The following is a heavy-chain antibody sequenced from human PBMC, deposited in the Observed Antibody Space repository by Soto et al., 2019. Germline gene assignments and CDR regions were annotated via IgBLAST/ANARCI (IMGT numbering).Heavy chain of an antibody. Sequence: SETLSLTCAVYGGSFSGYYWSWIRQPPGKGLEWIGEINHSGSTNYNPSLKSRVTISVDTSKNQFSLKLSSVTAADTAVYYCARISLRSYDSSGYYLDYWGQGTLVTVSS. CDR3: ARISLRSYDSSGYYLDY. CDR1: GGSFSGYY. CDR2: INHSGST. J-gene: IGHJ4*02. V-gene: IGHV4-34*01. D-gene: IGHD3-22*01.